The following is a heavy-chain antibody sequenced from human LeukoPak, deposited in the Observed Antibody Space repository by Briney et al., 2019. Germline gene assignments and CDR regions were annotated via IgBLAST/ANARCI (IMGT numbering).Heavy chain of an antibody. V-gene: IGHV1-2*02. CDR1: GYTFTSYG. Sequence: ASVKVSCKASGYTFTSYGISWVRQAPGQGLEWMGWISPNSGGTNYSQKFQGRVTMTRDTSISTAYMELSRLRAEDTAVYYCARVPSHLRWPPYFDYWGQGTLVTVSS. CDR2: ISPNSGGT. D-gene: IGHD4-23*01. J-gene: IGHJ4*02. CDR3: ARVPSHLRWPPYFDY.